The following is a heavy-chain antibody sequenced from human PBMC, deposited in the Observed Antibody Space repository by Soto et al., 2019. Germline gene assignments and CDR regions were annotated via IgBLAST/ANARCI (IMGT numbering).Heavy chain of an antibody. V-gene: IGHV4-31*03. CDR2: IYYSGST. CDR1: GGSISSGGYY. J-gene: IGHJ1*01. D-gene: IGHD1-7*01. CDR3: AREPNTGTTLPYFQH. Sequence: QVQLQESGPGLVKPSQTLSLTCTVSGGSISSGGYYWSWIRQHPGKGLERIGYIYYSGSTYYNPSLKRRVTISVDTSKNQFSLKLSSVTAADTAVYYCAREPNTGTTLPYFQHWGQGTLVTVSS.